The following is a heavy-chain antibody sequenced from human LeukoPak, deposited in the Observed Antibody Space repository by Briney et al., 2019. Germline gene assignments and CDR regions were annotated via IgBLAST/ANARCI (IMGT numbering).Heavy chain of an antibody. D-gene: IGHD4-17*01. CDR2: ISGSGGST. V-gene: IGHV3-23*01. CDR3: AKEHYGDYVKFAAN. CDR1: EFTFSSYA. J-gene: IGHJ4*02. Sequence: PGGSLRLSCAASEFTFSSYAMSWVRQAPGKGLEWVSSISGSGGSTYYADSVKGRFTISRDNSKNTLYLQMNSLRAEDTATYYCAKEHYGDYVKFAANWGQGTLVTVSS.